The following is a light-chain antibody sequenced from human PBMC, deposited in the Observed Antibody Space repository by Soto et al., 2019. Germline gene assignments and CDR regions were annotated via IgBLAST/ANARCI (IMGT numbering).Light chain of an antibody. CDR1: SSDVGSYNL. J-gene: IGLJ2*01. CDR3: SSYASTSTLVV. V-gene: IGLV2-14*02. CDR2: DVS. Sequence: ALTQPASVSGSPGQSITISCTGTSSDVGSYNLVSWYQQHPGKAPKLMIYDVSTRPSGLSNRFSGSKSGNTASLTISGLQAEDEADYFCSSYASTSTLVVFGGGTQLTVL.